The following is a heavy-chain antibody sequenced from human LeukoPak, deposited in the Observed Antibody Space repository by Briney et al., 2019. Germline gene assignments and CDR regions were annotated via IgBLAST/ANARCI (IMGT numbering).Heavy chain of an antibody. CDR3: ARHGGYIFLNWFDP. CDR2: VSYSGTT. Sequence: SETLSLTCTVSGGSISGGTYYWGWIRQPPGKGLEWIGTVSYSGTTYYKSSLKSRVTISVDTSKNQFSLYLNSVTAADTVVYYCARHGGYIFLNWFDPWGQGTLVTVSS. J-gene: IGHJ5*01. CDR1: GGSISGGTYY. D-gene: IGHD6-19*01. V-gene: IGHV4-39*01.